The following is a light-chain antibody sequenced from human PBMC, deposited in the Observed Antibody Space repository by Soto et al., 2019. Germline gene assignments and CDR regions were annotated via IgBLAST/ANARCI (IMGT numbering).Light chain of an antibody. J-gene: IGKJ4*01. V-gene: IGKV3-20*01. CDR2: GAS. Sequence: IVLTQSPGTLSLSPGERATLSCRASQTVTNTYLAWYQQKSGQAPKFLIYGASNRATGIPDRFSGSGSGTDFTLTIIRLEPEDFAVYYCQQYGTLPPTFGGGTKVEI. CDR1: QTVTNTY. CDR3: QQYGTLPPT.